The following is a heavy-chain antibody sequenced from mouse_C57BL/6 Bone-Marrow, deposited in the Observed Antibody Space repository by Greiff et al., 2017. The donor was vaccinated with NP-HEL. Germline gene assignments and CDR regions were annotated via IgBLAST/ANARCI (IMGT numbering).Heavy chain of an antibody. D-gene: IGHD1-1*01. CDR3: ASPCGCRSAWFAY. J-gene: IGHJ3*01. CDR2: ISSGSSTI. CDR1: GFTFSDYG. Sequence: EVKLVESGGGLVKPGGSLKLSCAASGFTFSDYGMHWVRQAPEKGLEWVAYISSGSSTIYYADTVKGRFTISRDNAKNTLFLQMTSLRYEDTGMLYSASPCGCRSAWFAYWGQGTLVTVSA. V-gene: IGHV5-17*01.